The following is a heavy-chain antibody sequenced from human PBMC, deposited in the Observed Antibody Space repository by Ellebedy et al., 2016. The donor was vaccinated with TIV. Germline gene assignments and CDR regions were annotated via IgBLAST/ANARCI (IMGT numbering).Heavy chain of an antibody. V-gene: IGHV1-3*01. CDR2: INAGNGNT. Sequence: AASVKVSCKASGYTFTTYAMHWVRQAPGQRLEWMGRINAGNGNTKYSQKLQGRVTMTRDTSTSTVYMELSSLRSEDTAVYYCARDDLEDFWSGYPDYWGQGTLVTVSS. CDR1: GYTFTTYA. D-gene: IGHD3-3*01. J-gene: IGHJ4*02. CDR3: ARDDLEDFWSGYPDY.